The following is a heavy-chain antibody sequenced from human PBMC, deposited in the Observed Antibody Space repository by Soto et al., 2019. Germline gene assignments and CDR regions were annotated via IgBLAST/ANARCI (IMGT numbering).Heavy chain of an antibody. CDR3: ARAYSSSWNYYYYYGMDV. J-gene: IGHJ6*02. V-gene: IGHV3-53*04. D-gene: IGHD6-13*01. Sequence: SMRLSCAAYGFNVSSNYMRWVCQAPGKGLEWVSVIYSGGSTYYADSVKGRFTISRHNSKNTLYLQMNSLRAEDTAVYYCARAYSSSWNYYYYYGMDVWGQGT. CDR2: IYSGGST. CDR1: GFNVSSNY.